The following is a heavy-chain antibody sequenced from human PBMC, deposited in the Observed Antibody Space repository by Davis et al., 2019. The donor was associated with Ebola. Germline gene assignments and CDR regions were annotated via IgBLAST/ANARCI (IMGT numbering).Heavy chain of an antibody. J-gene: IGHJ6*02. D-gene: IGHD3-3*01. Sequence: MPSETLSLTCAVYDGSFSGYYWSWIRQPPGKGLEWIGEINHSGSTNYNPSLKSRVTLSVDTSKNQFSLNLSSVTAADTAVYYCARGSTWSGFYYYYGMDVWGQGTTVTVSS. V-gene: IGHV4-34*01. CDR2: INHSGST. CDR1: DGSFSGYY. CDR3: ARGSTWSGFYYYYGMDV.